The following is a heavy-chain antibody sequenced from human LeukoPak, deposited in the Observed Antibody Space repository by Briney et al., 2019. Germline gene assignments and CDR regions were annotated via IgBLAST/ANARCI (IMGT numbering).Heavy chain of an antibody. CDR3: ARSQQLVEVVWFDP. CDR2: ISAYNGNT. CDR1: GYTFTSYG. Sequence: ASVKVSCKASGYTFTSYGISWVRQAPGQGLEWMGWISAYNGNTNYAQKLQGRVTMTTDTSTSTAYMELRSLRSDDTAVYYCARSQQLVEVVWFDPWGQGTLVTVSS. J-gene: IGHJ5*02. V-gene: IGHV1-18*01. D-gene: IGHD6-13*01.